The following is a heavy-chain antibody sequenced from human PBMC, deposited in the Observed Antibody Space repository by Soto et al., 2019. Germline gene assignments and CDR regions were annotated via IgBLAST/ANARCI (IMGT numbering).Heavy chain of an antibody. J-gene: IGHJ6*02. V-gene: IGHV4-31*03. CDR1: GGSISSGGYY. D-gene: IGHD5-18*01. CDR2: IYYSGST. Sequence: QVQLQESGPGLVKPSQTLSLTCTVSGGSISSGGYYWSWIRQHPGKGLEWIGYIYYSGSTYYNPSIKSRVTISVDTSKNQFSLKLSSVTAADTAVYYCARDSGARYSYGSYYYYGMDVWGQGTTVTVSS. CDR3: ARDSGARYSYGSYYYYGMDV.